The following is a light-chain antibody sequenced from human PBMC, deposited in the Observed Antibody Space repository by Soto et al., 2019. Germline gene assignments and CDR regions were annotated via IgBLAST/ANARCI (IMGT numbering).Light chain of an antibody. CDR2: DAS. CDR1: QTIITS. V-gene: IGKV1-5*01. CDR3: QQYNSFPYS. Sequence: DIQLTQSPSALSASIGDRVSITCRASQTIITSLAWYQQKPGKAPKLLIYDASVLQTGVPARFSGYASGTEFTLTITSVQPDDFATYYCQQYNSFPYSFGQGTKLEIK. J-gene: IGKJ2*03.